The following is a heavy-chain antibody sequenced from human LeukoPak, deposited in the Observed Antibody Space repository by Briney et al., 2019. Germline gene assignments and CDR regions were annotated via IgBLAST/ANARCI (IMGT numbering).Heavy chain of an antibody. Sequence: GSLRLSCAASGFTFSNAWVSWIRQPPGKGLEWIGYIYYSGSTNYNPSLKSRVTISLDTSKNQFSLKLSSVTTADTAVYYCARSVVTLYWYFDLWGRGTLVTVSS. V-gene: IGHV4-59*01. CDR2: IYYSGST. D-gene: IGHD4-23*01. J-gene: IGHJ2*01. CDR3: ARSVVTLYWYFDL. CDR1: GFTFSNAW.